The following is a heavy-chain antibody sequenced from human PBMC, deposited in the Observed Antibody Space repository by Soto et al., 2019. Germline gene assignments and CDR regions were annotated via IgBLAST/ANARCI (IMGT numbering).Heavy chain of an antibody. CDR3: ATDIIITTRTI. Sequence: GASAKVSCKVAGYRLTYLSMRWVLQAPGKGLEWMGGFDPEDGETIYAQKFQGRVTMTEDTSTDTAYMELSSLRSEETAVYYCATDIIITTRTIWGQGTLVTVSS. CDR1: GYRLTYLS. D-gene: IGHD3-10*01. V-gene: IGHV1-24*01. CDR2: FDPEDGET. J-gene: IGHJ4*02.